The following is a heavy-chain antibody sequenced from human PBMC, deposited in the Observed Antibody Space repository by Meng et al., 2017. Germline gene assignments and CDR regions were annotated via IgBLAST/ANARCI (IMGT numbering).Heavy chain of an antibody. V-gene: IGHV3-30*01. CDR2: ISYDGSNK. D-gene: IGHD1-26*01. CDR1: GFTFSSYA. J-gene: IGHJ2*01. CDR3: ARDLDVWELVTWYFDL. Sequence: GGSLRLSCAASGFTFSSYAMHWVRQAPGKGLEWVAVISYDGSNKYSADSVKGRFTISRDNSKSTLYLQMNSLRAEDTAVYYCARDLDVWELVTWYFDLWGRGTLVTGSS.